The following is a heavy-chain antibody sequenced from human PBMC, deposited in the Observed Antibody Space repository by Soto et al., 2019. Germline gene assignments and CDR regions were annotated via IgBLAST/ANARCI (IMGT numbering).Heavy chain of an antibody. CDR1: GGSIGSYY. Sequence: QVQLQESGPGLVKPSETLSLTCSVSGGSIGSYYWSWIRQPPGKGLEWIGYIYYSGSTNYNPSLRXRVTISVDTSKNQFSLKLSSVTAADPAVYYCARGGWRQIDYWGQGTLVTVSS. V-gene: IGHV4-59*08. D-gene: IGHD3-3*01. CDR2: IYYSGST. J-gene: IGHJ4*02. CDR3: ARGGWRQIDY.